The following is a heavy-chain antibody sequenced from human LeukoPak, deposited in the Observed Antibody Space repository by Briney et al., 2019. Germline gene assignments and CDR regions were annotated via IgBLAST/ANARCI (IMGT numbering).Heavy chain of an antibody. D-gene: IGHD4-17*01. CDR2: SSSSGRAI. CDR1: GFPFSTYS. V-gene: IGHV3-48*02. CDR3: ARDKGNDYGTYDN. Sequence: GGSLRLSCAASGFPFSTYSMVWVRQTRGKGLEWVSYSSSSGRAIYYADSVRGRFTMSRDNAKNSLFLQMDSLRDEDTAVYYCARDKGNDYGTYDNWGQGTLVTVSS. J-gene: IGHJ4*02.